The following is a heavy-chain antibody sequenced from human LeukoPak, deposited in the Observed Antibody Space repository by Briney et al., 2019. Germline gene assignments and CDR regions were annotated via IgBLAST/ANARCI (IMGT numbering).Heavy chain of an antibody. J-gene: IGHJ4*02. CDR3: ARRRAVAGTYYFDY. CDR2: IYPGDSDT. D-gene: IGHD6-19*01. V-gene: IGHV5-51*01. Sequence: GESLKISCNGSGYXFTSYWICWVRQMPGKGLEWMGIIYPGDSDTIYSPSFQGQVTISADKSISTAYLQWSSLKDSDTAMYYCARRRAVAGTYYFDYWGQGTLVTVSS. CDR1: GYXFTSYW.